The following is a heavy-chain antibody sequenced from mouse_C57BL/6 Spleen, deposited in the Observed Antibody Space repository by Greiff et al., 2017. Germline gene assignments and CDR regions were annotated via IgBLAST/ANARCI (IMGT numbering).Heavy chain of an antibody. V-gene: IGHV2-2*01. Sequence: QVQLQQSGPGLVQPSQSLSITCTVSGFSLTSHGVHWVRQSPGKGLEWLGVIWSGGSTDYNAAFISGLSISKDNSKSQVFFKMSSLQADDSAIYYCARIPLYYYGSSWYFDVCGTETTVTVPS. D-gene: IGHD1-1*01. CDR1: GFSLTSHG. J-gene: IGHJ1*03. CDR2: IWSGGST. CDR3: ARIPLYYYGSSWYFDV.